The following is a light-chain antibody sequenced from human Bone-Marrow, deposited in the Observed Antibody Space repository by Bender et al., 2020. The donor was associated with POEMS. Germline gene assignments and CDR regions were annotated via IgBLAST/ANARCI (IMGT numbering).Light chain of an antibody. CDR3: AAWEDSLNGWV. CDR1: SSDVGSYKY. J-gene: IGLJ3*02. Sequence: QSALTQPASVSGSPGQSITISCTGTSSDVGSYKYVSWYQQHPGKPPKLIIYDVSDRPSGVSIRFSGSKSGNTASLTISGLQAEDEADYYCAAWEDSLNGWVFGGGTKLTVL. V-gene: IGLV2-14*03. CDR2: DVS.